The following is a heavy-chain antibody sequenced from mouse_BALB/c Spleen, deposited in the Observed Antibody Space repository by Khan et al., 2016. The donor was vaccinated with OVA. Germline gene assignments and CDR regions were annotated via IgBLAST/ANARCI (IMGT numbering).Heavy chain of an antibody. J-gene: IGHJ3*01. CDR2: IYPGNTDT. V-gene: IGHV1-5*01. Sequence: EVQLQQSGTVLARPGASVKMSCKASGYTFTSYWMHWVKQRPGQGLEWIGDIYPGNTDTNYNQKFKGKAKLTAVTSTSTASLELYSLTNEDSAVYYCTRGNWDVAWFAYWGQGTLVTVSA. CDR3: TRGNWDVAWFAY. CDR1: GYTFTSYW. D-gene: IGHD4-1*01.